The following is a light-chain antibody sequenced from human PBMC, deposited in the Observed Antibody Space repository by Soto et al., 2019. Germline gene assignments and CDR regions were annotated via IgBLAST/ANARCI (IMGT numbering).Light chain of an antibody. CDR2: EVS. Sequence: QSALTQPASVSGSPGQSITISCTGTSSDVGGYNYVSWYQQHPGKAPKLMIYEVSNRPSGVSNRFSGSKSSNTAYLTISGLQAEDEAYYYCSSYTSSRIDYVFGTGTKLTVL. CDR3: SSYTSSRIDYV. CDR1: SSDVGGYNY. V-gene: IGLV2-14*01. J-gene: IGLJ1*01.